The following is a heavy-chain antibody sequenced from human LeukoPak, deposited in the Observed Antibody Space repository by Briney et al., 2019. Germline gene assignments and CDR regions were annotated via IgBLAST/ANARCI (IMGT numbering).Heavy chain of an antibody. Sequence: GGSLRLSCAASGFTFSSYAMTWVRQAPGKGLEWVSANTSGGNTDYADPVKGRFTISRDNSKNTLYLQMNSLRAEDTAVYYCAKGSGWYVWGQGTLVTVSS. D-gene: IGHD6-19*01. CDR3: AKGSGWYV. CDR2: NTSGGNT. CDR1: GFTFSSYA. V-gene: IGHV3-23*01. J-gene: IGHJ4*02.